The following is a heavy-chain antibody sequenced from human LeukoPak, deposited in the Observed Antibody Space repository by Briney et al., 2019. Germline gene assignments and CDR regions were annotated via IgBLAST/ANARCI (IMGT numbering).Heavy chain of an antibody. J-gene: IGHJ4*02. Sequence: VRQAPGKGLEWVSNIKQDGSENSYVHSVNRLFTISRDNAKNSLYLQLNSLRAEDTAVYFCARQRYSDYWGQGTLVTVSS. V-gene: IGHV3-7*01. CDR2: IKQDGSEN. CDR3: ARQRYSDY. D-gene: IGHD1-1*01.